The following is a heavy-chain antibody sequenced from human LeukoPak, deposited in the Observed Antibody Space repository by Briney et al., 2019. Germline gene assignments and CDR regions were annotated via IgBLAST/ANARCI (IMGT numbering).Heavy chain of an antibody. CDR1: GYTFTGYY. J-gene: IGHJ5*02. D-gene: IGHD2-2*01. Sequence: GASVKVSCKASGYTFTGYYMHWVRQAPGQGLEWMGWINPNSGGRNYAQKFQGRVTMTRDTSISTAYMELSRLRSDDTAVYYCATLSPRLSYCSSNSCNNNWFDPWGQGTLVTVSS. CDR3: ATLSPRLSYCSSNSCNNNWFDP. CDR2: INPNSGGR. V-gene: IGHV1-2*02.